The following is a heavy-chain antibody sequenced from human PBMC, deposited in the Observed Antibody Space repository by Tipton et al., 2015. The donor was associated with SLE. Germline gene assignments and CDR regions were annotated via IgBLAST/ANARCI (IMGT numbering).Heavy chain of an antibody. V-gene: IGHV3-30*04. CDR2: ISYDGSNK. CDR3: ARSLAYYGMDV. CDR1: GFTFSSYA. Sequence: SLRLSCAASGFTFSSYAMHWVRQAPGKGLEWVAVISYDGSNKYYADSVKGRFTISRDNSKNTLYLQMNSLGAEDTAVYYCARSLAYYGMDVWGQGTTVTVSS. D-gene: IGHD5-12*01. J-gene: IGHJ6*02.